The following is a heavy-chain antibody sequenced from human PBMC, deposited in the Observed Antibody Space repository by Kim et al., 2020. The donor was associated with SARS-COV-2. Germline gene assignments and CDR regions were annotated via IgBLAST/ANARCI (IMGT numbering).Heavy chain of an antibody. V-gene: IGHV3-7*03. CDR3: ARVNSGYTYFDY. CDR2: IKQDGSEK. J-gene: IGHJ4*02. CDR1: GFTFSSYG. D-gene: IGHD5-12*01. Sequence: GGSLRLSCAASGFTFSSYGMSWVRQAPGKGLEWVASIKQDGSEKYYADSVKGRFTISRDNAKNSLYLQMNSLRAEDTAVYYCARVNSGYTYFDYWGQGTLVTVSS.